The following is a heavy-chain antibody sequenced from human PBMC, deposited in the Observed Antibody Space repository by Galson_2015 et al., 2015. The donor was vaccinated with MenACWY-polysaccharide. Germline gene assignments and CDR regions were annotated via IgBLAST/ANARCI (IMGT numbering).Heavy chain of an antibody. CDR2: IIPGLDKP. CDR3: ASLLGEAPAQTGAFDI. V-gene: IGHV1-69*02. Sequence: SVKVSCKASGGSFSTFSFNWVRQAPGQGLEWMGRIIPGLDKPNYAQKFQGRATITADQSTGTAYMELTSLRSDDTAVYYCASLLGEAPAQTGAFDIWGQGALVTVSS. D-gene: IGHD3-16*01. J-gene: IGHJ3*02. CDR1: GGSFSTFS.